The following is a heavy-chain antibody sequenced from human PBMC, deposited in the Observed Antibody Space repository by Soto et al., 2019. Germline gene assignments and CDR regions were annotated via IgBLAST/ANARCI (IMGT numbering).Heavy chain of an antibody. D-gene: IGHD3-3*01. Sequence: QVQLVQSGAEMKKPGSSLTVSCKVFGGTFISYSFSWVRQAPGQGPEWMGGIIPIFGTPNYAQKFQGRVTITADGSTSTAYMELSSLRSGDTAVYYCAGGVWRGYSEYYYGMDVWGQGTTVTVSS. CDR1: GGTFISYS. CDR2: IIPIFGTP. CDR3: AGGVWRGYSEYYYGMDV. J-gene: IGHJ6*02. V-gene: IGHV1-69*01.